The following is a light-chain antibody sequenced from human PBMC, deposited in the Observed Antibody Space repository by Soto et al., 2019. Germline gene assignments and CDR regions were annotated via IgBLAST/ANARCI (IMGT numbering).Light chain of an antibody. V-gene: IGLV2-8*01. CDR3: SAYAGSSPF. J-gene: IGLJ1*01. CDR1: SSDVGGYNY. CDR2: AVS. Sequence: QSVLTQPPSASGSPGQSVTISCTGTSSDVGGYNYVSWYQQYPGKAPKLMIYAVSKRPSGVPDRFSGSKSGNTASLTVSGLQAEDEADYYCSAYAGSSPFFGTGTKVTVL.